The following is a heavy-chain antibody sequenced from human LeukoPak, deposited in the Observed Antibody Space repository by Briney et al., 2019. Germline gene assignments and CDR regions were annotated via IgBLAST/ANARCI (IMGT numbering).Heavy chain of an antibody. CDR2: IKQDGSEK. V-gene: IGHV3-7*01. CDR3: AELGITMIGGV. Sequence: GGSLRLSCAASGFTFSSYWMSWVRQAPGKGLEWVANIKQDGSEKYYVDSVKGRFTISRDNAKNSLDLQMNSLRAEDTAVYYCAELGITMIGGVWGKGTTVTISS. CDR1: GFTFSSYW. J-gene: IGHJ6*04. D-gene: IGHD3-10*02.